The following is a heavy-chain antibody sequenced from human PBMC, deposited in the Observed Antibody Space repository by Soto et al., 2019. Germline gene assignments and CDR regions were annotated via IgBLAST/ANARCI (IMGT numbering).Heavy chain of an antibody. CDR2: ISHTGSS. J-gene: IGHJ4*01. CDR3: ARVKDLRNGYFFES. V-gene: IGHV4-61*01. D-gene: IGHD2-2*03. Sequence: SETLSHRCTVAGGSVRNISYSWFWIRQSPGKALEWIGWISHTGSSNYNPSFKNRVTISINTSENQFSLSLRSVTAADTALYYCARVKDLRNGYFFESWGRGSLVTV. CDR1: GGSVRNISYS.